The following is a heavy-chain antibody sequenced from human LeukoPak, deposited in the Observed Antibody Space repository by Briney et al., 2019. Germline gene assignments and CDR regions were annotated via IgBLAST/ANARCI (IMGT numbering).Heavy chain of an antibody. J-gene: IGHJ4*02. V-gene: IGHV3-30*18. CDR1: GITFSNAC. CDR2: ISYDESYK. D-gene: IGHD5-18*01. CDR3: AKGPRIQLWGIDY. Sequence: AGSLRLSCAASGITFSNACMTWVRQAPGKGLEWVAVISYDESYKYYADSVKGRFTISRDNSKNTLFLQMNSLRAEDTAVYYCAKGPRIQLWGIDYWGQGTLVTVSS.